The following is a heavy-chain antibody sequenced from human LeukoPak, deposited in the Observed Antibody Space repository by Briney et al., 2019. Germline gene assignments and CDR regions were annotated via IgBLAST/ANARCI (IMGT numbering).Heavy chain of an antibody. D-gene: IGHD3-10*01. J-gene: IGHJ6*03. V-gene: IGHV1-8*03. CDR1: GYTFTSYD. CDR3: ARGERLWFGAPHYMDV. Sequence: ASEKVSCKASGYTFTSYDINRVRQATGQGLEWMGWMNPNSGNTGYAQKFQGRVTITRNTSISTAYMELSSLRSEDTAVYYCARGERLWFGAPHYMDVWGKGTTVTVSS. CDR2: MNPNSGNT.